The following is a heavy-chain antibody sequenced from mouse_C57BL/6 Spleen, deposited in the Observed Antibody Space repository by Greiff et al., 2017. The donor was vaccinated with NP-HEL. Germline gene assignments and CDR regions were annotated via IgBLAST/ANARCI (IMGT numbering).Heavy chain of an antibody. V-gene: IGHV5-9-1*02. D-gene: IGHD1-1*01. CDR2: ISSGGDYI. CDR1: GFTFSSYA. CDR3: TRGNYYGSSYDAMDY. J-gene: IGHJ4*01. Sequence: EVMLVESGEGLVKPGGSLKLSCAASGFTFSSYAMSWVRQTPEKRLEWVAYISSGGDYIYYADTVKGRFTISRDKARNTLYLQMSSLKSEDTAMYYCTRGNYYGSSYDAMDYWGQGTSVTVSS.